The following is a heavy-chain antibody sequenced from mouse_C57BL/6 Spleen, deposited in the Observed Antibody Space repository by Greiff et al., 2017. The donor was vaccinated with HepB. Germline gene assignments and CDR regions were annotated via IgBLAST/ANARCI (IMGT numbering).Heavy chain of an antibody. J-gene: IGHJ2*01. CDR2: IYPGDGDT. V-gene: IGHV1-82*01. CDR3: ARSGALLPPLYY. D-gene: IGHD1-2*01. Sequence: VMLVESGPELVKPGASVKISCKASGYAFSSSWMNWVKQRPGKGLEWIGRIYPGDGDTNYNGKFKGKATLTADKSSSTAYMQLSSLTSEDSAVYFCARSGALLPPLYYWGQGTTLTVSS. CDR1: GYAFSSSW.